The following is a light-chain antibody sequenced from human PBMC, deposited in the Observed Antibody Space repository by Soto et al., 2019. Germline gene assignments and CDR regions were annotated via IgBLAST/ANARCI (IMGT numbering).Light chain of an antibody. CDR3: QQYNNWPQT. Sequence: EIVMTQSPVTLSVSPGERGTLSCRASQSVSSKLAWYEQKPGQATRLLIYGASTRATGIPARFSGSGAGTEFTLSISSLQSEDFAFYYCQQYNNWPQTFGQGTKLEIK. J-gene: IGKJ2*01. CDR1: QSVSSK. CDR2: GAS. V-gene: IGKV3-15*01.